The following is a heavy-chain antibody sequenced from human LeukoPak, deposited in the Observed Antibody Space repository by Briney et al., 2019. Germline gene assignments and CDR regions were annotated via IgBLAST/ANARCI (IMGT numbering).Heavy chain of an antibody. CDR1: GYTFTRYG. V-gene: IGHV1-18*01. D-gene: IGHD2-2*02. CDR3: VRDGHRLYDYYSYYMDV. CDR2: ISAYNSHT. Sequence: ASVKLSCKASGYTFTRYGISWVRQAPGQRLEWMGWISAYNSHTNYTQNVKGRFTMTTDTSTSTAYMQLKSLRRDDTAVYYCVRDGHRLYDYYSYYMDVWGKGPTVTVSS. J-gene: IGHJ6*03.